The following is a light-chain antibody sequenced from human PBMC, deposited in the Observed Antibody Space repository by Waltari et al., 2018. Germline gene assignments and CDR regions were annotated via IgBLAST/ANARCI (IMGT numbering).Light chain of an antibody. Sequence: DIQLTQSPSSLSASVGDRVTINCRASESIKDYVNWYQQKPGKAPKLLIYGSSNLQSGVPLRFSGSGSGTDFSLSISSLHPEDFATYCCQQSFNTPRTFGQGTKLEIK. J-gene: IGKJ2*01. CDR3: QQSFNTPRT. CDR2: GSS. V-gene: IGKV1-39*01. CDR1: ESIKDY.